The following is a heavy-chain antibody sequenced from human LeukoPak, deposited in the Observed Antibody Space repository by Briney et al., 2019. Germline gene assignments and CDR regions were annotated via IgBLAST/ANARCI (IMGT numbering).Heavy chain of an antibody. CDR3: ARGPRGSSWYVYFDY. CDR2: IKQDGSEK. CDR1: GFTFSSYW. V-gene: IGHV3-7*03. J-gene: IGHJ4*02. D-gene: IGHD6-13*01. Sequence: GGSLRLSCAASGFTFSSYWMSWVRQAPGKGLEWVANIKQDGSEKYYVDSVKDRFTISRDNAKNSLYLQMNSLRAEDTAVYYCARGPRGSSWYVYFDYWGQGTLVTVSS.